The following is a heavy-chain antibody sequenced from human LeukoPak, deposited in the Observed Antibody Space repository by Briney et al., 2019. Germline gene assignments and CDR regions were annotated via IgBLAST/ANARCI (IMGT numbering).Heavy chain of an antibody. J-gene: IGHJ3*02. V-gene: IGHV3-23*01. CDR3: AKGIVGATANDAFDI. CDR2: ISGSGGST. CDR1: GFTFSSYA. Sequence: GGSLRLSCAASGFTFSSYAMSWVRQAPGKGLEWVSAISGSGGSTYYADSVKGRFTISRDNSKNTLYLQMNSLRAGDTAVYYCAKGIVGATANDAFDIWGQGTMVTVSS. D-gene: IGHD1-26*01.